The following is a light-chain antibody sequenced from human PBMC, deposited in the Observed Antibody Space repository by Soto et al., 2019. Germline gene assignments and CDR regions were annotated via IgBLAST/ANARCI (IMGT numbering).Light chain of an antibody. V-gene: IGKV1D-12*01. J-gene: IGKJ5*01. Sequence: DIQMTQSPSSVSASVGDRVTISCQASQGISRSLAWYQQKPRKAPKLLIYAASSLQSGVPSRFSGSGFGTDFTLTISSLQPEDSAIYYCQQADTFPITFGQGRRLEIK. CDR1: QGISRS. CDR3: QQADTFPIT. CDR2: AAS.